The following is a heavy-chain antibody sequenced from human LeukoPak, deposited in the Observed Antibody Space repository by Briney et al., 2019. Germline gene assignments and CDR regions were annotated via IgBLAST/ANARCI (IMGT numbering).Heavy chain of an antibody. D-gene: IGHD3-3*01. J-gene: IGHJ4*02. CDR2: IYYSGST. Sequence: PSETLSLTCTVSGDSISSDYWSWIRQPPGKGLEWIGYIYYSGSTNYNPSLKSRVTISVDTSKNQFSLKLRSVTAADTSIYYCARHSRTIFGVGYWGQGTLVTVSS. CDR1: GDSISSDY. CDR3: ARHSRTIFGVGY. V-gene: IGHV4-59*08.